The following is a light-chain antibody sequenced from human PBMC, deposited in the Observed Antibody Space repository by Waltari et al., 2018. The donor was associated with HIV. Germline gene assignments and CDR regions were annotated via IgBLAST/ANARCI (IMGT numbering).Light chain of an antibody. V-gene: IGKV3-15*01. CDR2: DAS. J-gene: IGKJ4*01. CDR1: QSVSNK. CDR3: QQYNNWLT. Sequence: IVMTQSPATLSVSPGERATLSCRSIQSVSNKLAWYQQKPGQAPRLLMYDASTRVTGIPARFSGSGSGTDFTLTISSLQSGDFAIYYCQQYNNWLTFGGGTKVEIK.